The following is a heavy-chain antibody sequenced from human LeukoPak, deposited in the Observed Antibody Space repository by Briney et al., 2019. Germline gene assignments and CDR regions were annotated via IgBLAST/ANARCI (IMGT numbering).Heavy chain of an antibody. CDR3: ARAPLMGSSWYGGDY. Sequence: PGGPLRLSCAASGFTFSSYSMNWVRQAPGKGLEWVSSISSSSSYIYYADSVKGRFTISRDNAKNSLYLQMNSLRAEDTAVYYCARAPLMGSSWYGGDYWGQGTLVTVSS. J-gene: IGHJ4*02. CDR1: GFTFSSYS. D-gene: IGHD6-13*01. CDR2: ISSSSSYI. V-gene: IGHV3-21*01.